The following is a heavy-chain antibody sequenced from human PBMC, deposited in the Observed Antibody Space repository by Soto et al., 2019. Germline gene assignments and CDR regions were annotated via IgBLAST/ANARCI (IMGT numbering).Heavy chain of an antibody. CDR2: MNPNSGNT. CDR1: GYTFTSYD. V-gene: IGHV1-8*01. J-gene: IGHJ5*02. CDR3: ARFRYYYDSSGYYSWWFDP. D-gene: IGHD3-22*01. Sequence: QVQLVQAGAEVKKPGASVKVSCKASGYTFTSYDINWVRQATGQGLEWMGWMNPNSGNTGYAQKFQGRVTMTRNTSISTAYMELSSLRSEHTAVSYCARFRYYYDSSGYYSWWFDPWGQETLVTVSS.